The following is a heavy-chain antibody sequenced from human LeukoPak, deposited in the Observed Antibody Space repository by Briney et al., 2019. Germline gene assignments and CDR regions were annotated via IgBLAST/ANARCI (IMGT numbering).Heavy chain of an antibody. V-gene: IGHV3-30*18. Sequence: GGSLRLSCVVSGFTFSSYGFHWVRQAPGKGLEWVAGISYDGSNEFYADSVKGRFTISRDNSKNTLYLQMNSLRAEDTAVYYCAKGPGLLWFGESYPFDYWGQGTLVTVSS. CDR2: ISYDGSNE. CDR1: GFTFSSYG. CDR3: AKGPGLLWFGESYPFDY. J-gene: IGHJ4*02. D-gene: IGHD3-10*01.